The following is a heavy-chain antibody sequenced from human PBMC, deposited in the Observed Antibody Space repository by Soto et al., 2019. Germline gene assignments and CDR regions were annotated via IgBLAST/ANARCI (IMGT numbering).Heavy chain of an antibody. CDR3: VREDDGGDRDYYGLDV. Sequence: QVQLQESGPGLVRPSQTLSLTCTVSGGSISYDHYHWTWIRQPPGKGLEWIGYLHYSGSVFYNPSLQSRLSMSVDTSKNLFSLKLSSVTAADTAVYFCVREDDGGDRDYYGLDVWGQGTTVTVSS. CDR1: GGSISYDHYH. CDR2: LHYSGSV. D-gene: IGHD2-21*02. V-gene: IGHV4-30-4*01. J-gene: IGHJ6*02.